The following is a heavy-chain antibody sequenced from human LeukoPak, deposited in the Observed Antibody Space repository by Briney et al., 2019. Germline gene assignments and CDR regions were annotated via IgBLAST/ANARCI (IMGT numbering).Heavy chain of an antibody. CDR2: ISYDGSNK. CDR3: AKEEGTTIFGVVIKDYYYYYGMDV. J-gene: IGHJ6*02. D-gene: IGHD3-3*01. Sequence: SGRSLRLSCAASGFTFSSYGMHWVRQAPGKGLEWVAVISYDGSNKYYADSVKGRFTISRDNSKNTLYLQMNSLRAEDTAVYYCAKEEGTTIFGVVIKDYYYYYGMDVWGQGTTVTGSS. CDR1: GFTFSSYG. V-gene: IGHV3-30*18.